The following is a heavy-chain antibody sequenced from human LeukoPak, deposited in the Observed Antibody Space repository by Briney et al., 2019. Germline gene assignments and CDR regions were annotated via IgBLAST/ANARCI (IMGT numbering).Heavy chain of an antibody. CDR1: GGSFSGYY. Sequence: SETLSLTCAVYGGSFSGYYWSWIRQPPGKGLEWIGEINHSGSTNYNPSLKSRVTISVDTSKNQFSLKLSSVTAADTAVYYCARGWTAMVLSYWGQGTLVTVSS. J-gene: IGHJ4*02. CDR2: INHSGST. CDR3: ARGWTAMVLSY. V-gene: IGHV4-34*01. D-gene: IGHD5-18*01.